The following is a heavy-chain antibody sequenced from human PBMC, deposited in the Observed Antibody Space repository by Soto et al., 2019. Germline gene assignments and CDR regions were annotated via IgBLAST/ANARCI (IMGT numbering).Heavy chain of an antibody. V-gene: IGHV3-73*01. D-gene: IGHD2-2*01. J-gene: IGHJ4*02. CDR3: TRAHDIVVVPAAMYLDY. CDR2: IRSKANIYAT. CDR1: GFTFSGSA. Sequence: PGGSLRLSCAASGFTFSGSAMHWVRQASGKGLEWVGRIRSKANIYATAYAASVKGRFTISRDYSKNTAYLQMNSLKTEDTAVYYCTRAHDIVVVPAAMYLDYWGQGTLVTVSS.